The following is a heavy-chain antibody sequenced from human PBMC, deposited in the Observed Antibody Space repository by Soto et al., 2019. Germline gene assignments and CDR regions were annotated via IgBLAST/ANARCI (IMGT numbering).Heavy chain of an antibody. Sequence: ASETLSLTCTVSGGSISSYYWSWIRQPPGKGLEWIGYIYYSGSTNYNPSLKSRVTISVDTSKNQFSLKLSSVTAADTAVYYCARDRLSWFDPWGQGTLVT. V-gene: IGHV4-59*01. CDR2: IYYSGST. J-gene: IGHJ5*02. CDR3: ARDRLSWFDP. D-gene: IGHD6-6*01. CDR1: GGSISSYY.